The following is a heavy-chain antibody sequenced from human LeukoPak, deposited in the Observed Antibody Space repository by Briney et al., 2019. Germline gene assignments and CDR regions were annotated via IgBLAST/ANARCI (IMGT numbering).Heavy chain of an antibody. Sequence: GASVKVSCKASGGTFSSYAISWVRQAPGQGLEWMGGIIPIFGTANYAQKFQGRVTITADESTSTAYMELSSLRSEDAAVYYCARDYYDSSGYSFDYWGQGTLVTVSS. J-gene: IGHJ4*02. CDR2: IIPIFGTA. D-gene: IGHD3-22*01. V-gene: IGHV1-69*13. CDR3: ARDYYDSSGYSFDY. CDR1: GGTFSSYA.